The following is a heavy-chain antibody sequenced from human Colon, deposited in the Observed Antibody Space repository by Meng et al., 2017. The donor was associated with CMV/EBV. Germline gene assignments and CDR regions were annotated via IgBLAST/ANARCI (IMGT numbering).Heavy chain of an antibody. D-gene: IGHD1-26*01. V-gene: IGHV3-74*01. Sequence: LSSAASGFSLCSHWIHWVRQAPGKGLVWVSRINRDGRTTNYAGSVRGRFTISRDSAKNTLYLQMNSLRAEDTAVYYCARDFVGATEYWGQGTLVTVSS. CDR3: ARDFVGATEY. CDR1: GFSLCSHW. CDR2: INRDGRTT. J-gene: IGHJ4*02.